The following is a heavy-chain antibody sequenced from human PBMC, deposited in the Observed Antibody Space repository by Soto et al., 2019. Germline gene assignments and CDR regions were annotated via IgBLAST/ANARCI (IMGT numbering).Heavy chain of an antibody. CDR2: ISYDGSNK. CDR1: GFTFSSYG. Sequence: GSLRLSCAASGFTFSSYGMHWVRQAPGKGLEWVAVISYDGSNKYYADSVKGRFTISRDNSKNTLYLQMNSLRAEDTAVYYCAKDPEGAVAGYYWGQGTLVTVSS. V-gene: IGHV3-30*18. J-gene: IGHJ4*02. D-gene: IGHD6-19*01. CDR3: AKDPEGAVAGYY.